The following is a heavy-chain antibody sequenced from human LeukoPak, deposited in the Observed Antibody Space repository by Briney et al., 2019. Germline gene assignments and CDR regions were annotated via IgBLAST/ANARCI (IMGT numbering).Heavy chain of an antibody. CDR1: GFPFSSYA. CDR2: ISDSGGST. V-gene: IGHV3-64*04. J-gene: IGHJ6*02. D-gene: IGHD6-13*01. CDR3: ARGRIAAAGTIYYYYYYGMDV. Sequence: GGSLRLSCSASGFPFSSYAMHWVRQAPGKGLEYVSAISDSGGSTYYADSVKGRFTISRDNSKNTLYLQMNSLRAEDTAVYYCARGRIAAAGTIYYYYYYGMDVWGQGTTVTVSS.